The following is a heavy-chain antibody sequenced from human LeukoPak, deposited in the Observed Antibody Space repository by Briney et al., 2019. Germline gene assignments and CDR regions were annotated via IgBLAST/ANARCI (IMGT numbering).Heavy chain of an antibody. V-gene: IGHV4-59*01. CDR2: VNYSGST. CDR3: ARSPGRRNWFDP. CDR1: GGSISSYY. J-gene: IGHJ5*02. Sequence: SETLSLTCTVSGGSISSYYWSWIRQPPGKGLEWIGYVNYSGSTNYNPSLKSRVTISVDTSKNQFSLKLSSVTAADTAVYYCARSPGRRNWFDPWGQGTLVTVSS. D-gene: IGHD3-10*01.